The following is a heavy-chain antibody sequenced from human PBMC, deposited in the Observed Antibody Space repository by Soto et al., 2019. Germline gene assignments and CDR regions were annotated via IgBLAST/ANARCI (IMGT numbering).Heavy chain of an antibody. CDR1: GFTFSSYG. CDR2: ISYDGSNK. J-gene: IGHJ4*02. D-gene: IGHD3-3*01. V-gene: IGHV3-30*18. CDR3: AKIYDFWSGPPGY. Sequence: PGGSLRLSCAASGFTFSSYGMHWVRQAPGKGLEWVTIISYDGSNKYYADSVKGRFTISRDNSKNTLYLQMNSLRAEDTAVYYCAKIYDFWSGPPGYWGQGT.